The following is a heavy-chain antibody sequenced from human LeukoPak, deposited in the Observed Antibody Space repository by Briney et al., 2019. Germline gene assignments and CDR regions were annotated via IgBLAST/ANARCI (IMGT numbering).Heavy chain of an antibody. CDR3: ARGLAYDSSGYRDY. J-gene: IGHJ4*02. CDR1: RFTVSSNY. Sequence: PGGSLRLSCAASRFTVSSNYMSWVRQAPGKGLEWVSVIYSGGSTYYADSVKGRFTISRDNSKNTLYLQMNSLRAEDTAVYYCARGLAYDSSGYRDYWGQGTLVTVSS. V-gene: IGHV3-66*01. D-gene: IGHD3-22*01. CDR2: IYSGGST.